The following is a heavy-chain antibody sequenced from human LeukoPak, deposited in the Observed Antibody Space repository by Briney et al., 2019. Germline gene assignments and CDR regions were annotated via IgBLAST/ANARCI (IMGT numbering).Heavy chain of an antibody. J-gene: IGHJ3*02. Sequence: GGSLRLSCAASGFTFSSYTMNWVRQAPGKGLEWVSSISSSGSYTYYADSVKGRFTISRDNAKNSLYLQMNSLRVDDTAVYYCAREGGNPDAFDIWGQGTMVTVSS. V-gene: IGHV3-21*01. CDR1: GFTFSSYT. D-gene: IGHD4-23*01. CDR2: ISSSGSYT. CDR3: AREGGNPDAFDI.